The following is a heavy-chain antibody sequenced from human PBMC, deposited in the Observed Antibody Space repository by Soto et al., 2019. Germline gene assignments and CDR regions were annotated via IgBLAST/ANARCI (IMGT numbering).Heavy chain of an antibody. J-gene: IGHJ6*03. D-gene: IGHD3-10*01. CDR3: ARVLKAKYGSGSYSTGGYPYASYYYYYYMDV. V-gene: IGHV3-48*01. CDR1: GFTFSSYS. CDR2: ISSSSSTI. Sequence: GGSLRLSCAASGFTFSSYSMNWVRQAPGKGLEWVSYISSSSSTIYYADSVKGRFTISRDNAKNSLYLQMNSLRAEDTAVYYCARVLKAKYGSGSYSTGGYPYASYYYYYYMDVWGKGTTVTVSS.